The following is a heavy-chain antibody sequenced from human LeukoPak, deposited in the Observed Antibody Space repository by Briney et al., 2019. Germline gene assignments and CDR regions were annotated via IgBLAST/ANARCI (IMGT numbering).Heavy chain of an antibody. CDR2: IKEDGSER. D-gene: IGHD2-15*01. CDR1: GFTFSKYW. V-gene: IGHV3-7*03. J-gene: IGHJ4*02. Sequence: PGGSLRLSCEASGFTFSKYWMSWVRQAPGKGLEWVANIKEDGSERFYVNSVKGRFTISRDNAKNSLYLQMNSLRAEDTAVYYCARDLTVVVVAATQPLGYWGQGTLVTVSS. CDR3: ARDLTVVVVAATQPLGY.